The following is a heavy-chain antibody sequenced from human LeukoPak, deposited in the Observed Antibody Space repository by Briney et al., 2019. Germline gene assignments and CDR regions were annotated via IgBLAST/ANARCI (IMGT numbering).Heavy chain of an antibody. CDR2: IYYSGRT. Sequence: SETLSLTCTVSGGSISIISYYWRWIRPPRRKRLELIGSIYYSGRTYYNPSLKSRVPISVDKSKNQFSLTLSSVIAADTAVYYCARVVDTAMVTVFVGWFDPWGQGTLVTVSS. J-gene: IGHJ5*02. V-gene: IGHV4-39*07. CDR1: GGSISIISYY. D-gene: IGHD5-18*01. CDR3: ARVVDTAMVTVFVGWFDP.